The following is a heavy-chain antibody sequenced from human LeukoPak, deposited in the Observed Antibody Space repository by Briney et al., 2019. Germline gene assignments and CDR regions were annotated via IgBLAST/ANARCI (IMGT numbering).Heavy chain of an antibody. V-gene: IGHV3-33*01. J-gene: IGHJ4*02. CDR1: GFTFSSYG. CDR3: ARDKSPILGYCSGGSCYWDY. Sequence: PGGSLRLSCAASGFTFSSYGMHWVRQAPGKGLEWVAVIWYDGSNKYYADSVKGRFTISRDNSKNTLYLQMNSLRAEDTAVYYCARDKSPILGYCSGGSCYWDYWGQGTLVTVSS. CDR2: IWYDGSNK. D-gene: IGHD2-15*01.